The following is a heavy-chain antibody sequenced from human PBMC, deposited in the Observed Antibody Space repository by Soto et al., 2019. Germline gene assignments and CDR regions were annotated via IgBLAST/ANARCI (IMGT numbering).Heavy chain of an antibody. CDR2: MRSEDYGGTT. V-gene: IGHV3-49*04. Sequence: PGGSLRLSCIGSGFTFGDFAVSWVRQAPGKGLEWVGFMRSEDYGGTTEYAASVKGRFTISRDDYKNTGFLHMNSLKTEDTGVYYCARGTDGFEYWGRGILVTVPQ. CDR3: ARGTDGFEY. D-gene: IGHD1-1*01. CDR1: GFTFGDFA. J-gene: IGHJ4*02.